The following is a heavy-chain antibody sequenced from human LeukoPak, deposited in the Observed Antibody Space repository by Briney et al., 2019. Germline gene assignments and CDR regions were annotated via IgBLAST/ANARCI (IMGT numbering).Heavy chain of an antibody. CDR3: AKERRPGGRGAFDY. V-gene: IGHV3-23*01. Sequence: GGSLRLSCAASGFTFSDYYMSWIRQASGKGLEWVSAISGSGGSTYYADSVKGRFTISRDNSKNTLYLQMNSLRAEDTAVYYCAKERRPGGRGAFDYWGQGTLVTVSS. CDR2: ISGSGGST. D-gene: IGHD1-14*01. CDR1: GFTFSDYY. J-gene: IGHJ4*02.